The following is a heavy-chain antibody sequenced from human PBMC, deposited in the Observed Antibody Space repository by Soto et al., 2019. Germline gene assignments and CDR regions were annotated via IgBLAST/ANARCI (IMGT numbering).Heavy chain of an antibody. V-gene: IGHV4-59*08. CDR1: GGSISSYY. CDR3: ARQVFAYCSGGSCYPPNRHWFAP. D-gene: IGHD2-15*01. Sequence: SETLSLTCTVSGGSISSYYWSWIRQPPGKGLEWIGYIYYSESTNYNPSLKSRVLISVDTSKNQFSLKLSSVTAADTAVYYCARQVFAYCSGGSCYPPNRHWFAPWGQGTLVTVSS. CDR2: IYYSEST. J-gene: IGHJ5*02.